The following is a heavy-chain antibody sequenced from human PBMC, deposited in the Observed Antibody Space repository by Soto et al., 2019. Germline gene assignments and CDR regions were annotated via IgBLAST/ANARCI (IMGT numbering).Heavy chain of an antibody. J-gene: IGHJ5*02. CDR1: GFIFSTYA. Sequence: GGSLRLSCAASGFIFSTYAMSWVRQAPGKGLEWVSLISTSGDNTFYANSVKGRFTISRDNSKNTLYLQMNSLRAEDTAVYYCAKVMVGKNWFDPWGQGTLVTVSS. D-gene: IGHD1-26*01. CDR2: ISTSGDNT. CDR3: AKVMVGKNWFDP. V-gene: IGHV3-23*01.